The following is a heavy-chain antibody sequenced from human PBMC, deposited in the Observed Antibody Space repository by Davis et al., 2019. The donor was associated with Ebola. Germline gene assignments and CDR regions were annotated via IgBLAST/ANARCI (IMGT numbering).Heavy chain of an antibody. CDR1: GGSISSYY. CDR2: IYYSGST. J-gene: IGHJ6*04. D-gene: IGHD5-18*01. CDR3: ARHLGSYSYGSRYYYYYYGMDV. V-gene: IGHV4-59*08. Sequence: SETLSLTCTVSGGSISSYYWSWIRQPPGKGLEWIGYIYYSGSTNYNPSLKSRVTISVDTSKNQFSLKLSSVTAADTAVYYCARHLGSYSYGSRYYYYYYGMDVWGKGTTVTVSS.